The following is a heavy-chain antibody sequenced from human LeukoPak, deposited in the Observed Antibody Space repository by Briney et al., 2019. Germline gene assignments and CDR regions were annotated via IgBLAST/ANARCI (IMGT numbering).Heavy chain of an antibody. CDR3: ARDITVTTPCGY. V-gene: IGHV1-69*13. J-gene: IGHJ4*02. Sequence: SVKVSCKASGGTFSSYAISWVRQAPGQGLEWMGGIIPIFGTANYAQKFQGRVTITADESTSTAYMELSSLRSEDTAVYYCARDITVTTPCGYWGQGTLVTVSS. CDR2: IIPIFGTA. CDR1: GGTFSSYA. D-gene: IGHD4-17*01.